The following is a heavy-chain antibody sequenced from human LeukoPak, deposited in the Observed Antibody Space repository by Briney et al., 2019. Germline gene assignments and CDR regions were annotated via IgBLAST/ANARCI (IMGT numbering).Heavy chain of an antibody. CDR3: AGEDNSSGYRPFDI. Sequence: GASVKVSCKASGYTFSGYYIHWVRQAPGQGLEWMGRINPNNGGTSYAQKFQGRVTMTRDMSMSTAYMELSRLRSDDTAVYYCAGEDNSSGYRPFDIWGQGTMVTVPS. D-gene: IGHD3-22*01. CDR2: INPNNGGT. V-gene: IGHV1-2*06. CDR1: GYTFSGYY. J-gene: IGHJ3*02.